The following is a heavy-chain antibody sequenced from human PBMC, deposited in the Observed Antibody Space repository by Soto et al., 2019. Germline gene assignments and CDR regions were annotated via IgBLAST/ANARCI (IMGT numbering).Heavy chain of an antibody. Sequence: QLQLQESGPGRGKPSEPLSLTCLVSGGSFTRNNHSWGWIRQSPGKGLEWIGSILYSGSTNYNPSLKSRVTLSVETSKNQFSLKMSSVTAADTALYYCARLGSSGWYQGSYFDYWGQGTLVTVSS. CDR2: ILYSGST. CDR3: ARLGSSGWYQGSYFDY. J-gene: IGHJ4*02. CDR1: GGSFTRNNHS. D-gene: IGHD6-19*01. V-gene: IGHV4-39*01.